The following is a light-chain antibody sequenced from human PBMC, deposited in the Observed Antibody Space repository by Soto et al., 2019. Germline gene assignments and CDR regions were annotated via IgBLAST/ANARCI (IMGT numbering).Light chain of an antibody. Sequence: QSALTQPPSASGSPGQSVTISCTGTSSDVGGYNYVSWYQQYPGRAPKLMIYEVTKRPSGVPDRFSGSKSGNTASLTVSGLQAEDEDEYDCSSYAASNNFYFVFGGGTKLTVL. V-gene: IGLV2-8*01. CDR2: EVT. CDR1: SSDVGGYNY. CDR3: SSYAASNNFYFV. J-gene: IGLJ3*02.